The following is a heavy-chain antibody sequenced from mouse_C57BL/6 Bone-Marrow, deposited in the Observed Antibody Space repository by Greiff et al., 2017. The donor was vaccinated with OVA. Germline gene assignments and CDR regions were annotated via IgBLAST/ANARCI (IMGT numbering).Heavy chain of an antibody. CDR1: GYTFTSYW. J-gene: IGHJ2*01. CDR2: IHPNSGST. CDR3: ARYPYSNWGNY. V-gene: IGHV1-64*01. D-gene: IGHD2-5*01. Sequence: VQLQQPGAELVKPGASVKLSCKASGYTFTSYWMHWVKQRPGQGLEWIGMIHPNSGSTNYNEKFKSKATLTVDKSSSTAYMQLGSLTSEDSAVYYCARYPYSNWGNYWGQGTTLTVSS.